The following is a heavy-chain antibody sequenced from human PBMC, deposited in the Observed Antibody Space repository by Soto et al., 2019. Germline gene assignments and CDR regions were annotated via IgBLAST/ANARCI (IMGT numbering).Heavy chain of an antibody. D-gene: IGHD6-13*01. CDR1: GCTFSSYA. Sequence: SVKVSCKASGCTFSSYAISWVRQAPGQGLEWMGGIIPIFGTANYAQKFQGRVTITADKSTSTAYMELSSLRSEDTAVYYCARRPGYSSSWDYYYYGMDVWGQGTTVTVSS. CDR2: IIPIFGTA. J-gene: IGHJ6*02. V-gene: IGHV1-69*06. CDR3: ARRPGYSSSWDYYYYGMDV.